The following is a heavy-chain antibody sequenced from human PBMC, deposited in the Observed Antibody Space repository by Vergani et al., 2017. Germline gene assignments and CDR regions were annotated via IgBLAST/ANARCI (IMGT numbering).Heavy chain of an antibody. CDR2: ISSSGSP. CDR1: GDSISRSYYY. D-gene: IGHD3-10*01. Sequence: QLQLQESGPGLVKPSETLSLSCRVSGDSISRSYYYWGFIRPPPGKGLEWIGSISSSGSPYYNPTLKSRLALSVDTSKTLFSLRPKSVTATDTGMYYCARPVGPSAIADGYHVWGQGTMVTV. J-gene: IGHJ3*01. V-gene: IGHV4-39*02. CDR3: ARPVGPSAIADGYHV.